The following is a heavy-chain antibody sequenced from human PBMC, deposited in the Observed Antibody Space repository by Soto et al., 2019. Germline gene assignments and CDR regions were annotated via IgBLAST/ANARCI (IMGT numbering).Heavy chain of an antibody. V-gene: IGHV4-34*01. CDR1: GGSFSGYY. CDR2: INHSGST. D-gene: IGHD3-16*02. Sequence: SETLSLTCAVYGGSFSGYYWSWIRQPPGKGLEWIGEINHSGSTNYNPSLKSRVTISVDTSKNQFSLKLSSVTAADTAVYYCARASDYVWGSYRYTAGYSWFDPWGQGTLVTVSS. J-gene: IGHJ5*02. CDR3: ARASDYVWGSYRYTAGYSWFDP.